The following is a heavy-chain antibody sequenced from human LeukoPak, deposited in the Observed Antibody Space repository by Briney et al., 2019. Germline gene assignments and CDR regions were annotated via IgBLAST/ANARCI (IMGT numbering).Heavy chain of an antibody. Sequence: GGSLRLSCAASGFTFSSYGMNWVRQAPGKGLEWVSSISSSSSYIYYADSVKGRFTISRDNAKNSLYLQMSSLRAEDTAVYYCARDYFRTEYSSSYDYWGQGTLVTVSS. CDR3: ARDYFRTEYSSSYDY. CDR2: ISSSSSYI. J-gene: IGHJ4*02. V-gene: IGHV3-21*01. CDR1: GFTFSSYG. D-gene: IGHD6-6*01.